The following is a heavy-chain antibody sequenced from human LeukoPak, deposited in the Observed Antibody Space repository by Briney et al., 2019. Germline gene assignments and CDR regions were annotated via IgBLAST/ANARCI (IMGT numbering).Heavy chain of an antibody. CDR1: GGSISSSSYY. D-gene: IGHD3-10*01. CDR3: ARGHHGSGGYQFDY. Sequence: SETLSLTCTVSGGSISSSSYYWGWIRQPPGKGLEWIGSIYYSGSTYYNPSLKSRVTISVDTSKNQFSLKLSSVTAADTAVYYCARGHHGSGGYQFDYWGQGTLVTVSS. J-gene: IGHJ4*02. V-gene: IGHV4-39*07. CDR2: IYYSGST.